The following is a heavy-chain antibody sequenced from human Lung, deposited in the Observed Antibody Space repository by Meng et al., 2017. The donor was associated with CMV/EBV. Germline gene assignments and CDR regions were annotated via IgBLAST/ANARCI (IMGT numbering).Heavy chain of an antibody. Sequence: SXTLSLXCTVSGGSISSGDYYWSWIRQPPGKGLEWIGYIYYSGSTYYNPSLKSRVTISVDTSKNQFSLKLSSVTAADTAVYYCARARGHYDFWSGYLNWFDPWGQGTLVTVSS. J-gene: IGHJ5*02. CDR1: GGSISSGDYY. CDR2: IYYSGST. V-gene: IGHV4-30-4*02. D-gene: IGHD3-3*01. CDR3: ARARGHYDFWSGYLNWFDP.